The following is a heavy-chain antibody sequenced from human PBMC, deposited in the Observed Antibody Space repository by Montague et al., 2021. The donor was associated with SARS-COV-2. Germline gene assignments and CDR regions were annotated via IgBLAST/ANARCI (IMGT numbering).Heavy chain of an antibody. CDR2: ISYSGRT. V-gene: IGHV4-39*01. J-gene: IGHJ6*03. Sequence: SETLSLTCTVSGGSVSSSPYYWGWIRRPPGRGLEWVGSISYSGRTYFSPSLKSRLTISVDSSENQFSLRLSSVTAADTAVYYCASSYYYGSGTYVYNYYMDVWGKGTPVTVSS. D-gene: IGHD3-10*01. CDR3: ASSYYYGSGTYVYNYYMDV. CDR1: GGSVSSSPYY.